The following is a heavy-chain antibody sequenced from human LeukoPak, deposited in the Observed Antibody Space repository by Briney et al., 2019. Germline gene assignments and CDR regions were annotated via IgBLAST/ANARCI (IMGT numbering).Heavy chain of an antibody. D-gene: IGHD2-2*01. CDR3: ARGWDRPVPAAPGDDAFDI. Sequence: SETLSLTCAVYGESFSGYYWSWIRQPPGKGLEWIGEINHSGSTNYNPSLKSRVTISVDTSKNQFSLKLSSVTAADTAVYYCARGWDRPVPAAPGDDAFDIWGQGTMVTVSS. V-gene: IGHV4-34*01. CDR2: INHSGST. CDR1: GESFSGYY. J-gene: IGHJ3*02.